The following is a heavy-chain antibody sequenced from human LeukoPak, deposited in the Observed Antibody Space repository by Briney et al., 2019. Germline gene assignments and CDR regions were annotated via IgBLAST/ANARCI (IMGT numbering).Heavy chain of an antibody. CDR2: IHYSGTT. CDR1: GGSITSSTYY. D-gene: IGHD3-22*01. V-gene: IGHV4-39*01. CDR3: AKTADSSPYSPFDY. J-gene: IGHJ4*02. Sequence: PSETLSLTCIVSGGSITSSTYYWGWIRQPPGKGLGWIGTIHYSGTTYYNPSLKSRVTRSVDASKNQFSLKLNSVTAADTAVYYCAKTADSSPYSPFDYWGQGTLVTVSS.